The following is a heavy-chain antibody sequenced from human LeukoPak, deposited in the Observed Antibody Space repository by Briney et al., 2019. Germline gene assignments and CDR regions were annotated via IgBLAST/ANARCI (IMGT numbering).Heavy chain of an antibody. D-gene: IGHD3-10*01. CDR3: ARGGVRGVPFDP. Sequence: SETLSLTCTVSGCSISSSSYYWGWIRQPPGKGLEWIGSIYYSGSTYYNPSLKSRVTISVDPSKTQFSLKLSSVTAADTAVYYCARGGVRGVPFDPWGQGTLVTVSS. CDR1: GCSISSSSYY. J-gene: IGHJ5*02. V-gene: IGHV4-39*07. CDR2: IYYSGST.